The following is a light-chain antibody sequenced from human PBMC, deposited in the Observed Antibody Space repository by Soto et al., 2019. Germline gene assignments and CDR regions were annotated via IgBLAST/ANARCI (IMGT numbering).Light chain of an antibody. CDR2: NNN. Sequence: QSVVTQPPSASGTPGQRVTISCSGRSSNIGSNAVNWYQQFPGRAPKVLIYNNNERPSGVPDRFSGSKSGTSASLAITGLQSEDEADYYCLLFYGGAQVFGAGTKLTVL. J-gene: IGLJ2*01. CDR1: SSNIGSNA. CDR3: LLFYGGAQV. V-gene: IGLV1-44*01.